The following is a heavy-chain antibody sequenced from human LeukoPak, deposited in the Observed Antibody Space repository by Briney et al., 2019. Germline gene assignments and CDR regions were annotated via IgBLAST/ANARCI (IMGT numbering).Heavy chain of an antibody. CDR1: GYSFTSYW. CDR2: IYPGDSDT. D-gene: IGHD3-22*01. CDR3: VSDYYDSSGYYYFDY. V-gene: IGHV5-51*01. J-gene: IGHJ4*02. Sequence: GESLKISCKGSGYSFTSYWIGWVRQMPGKGLEWMGIIYPGDSDTRYSPSFQGQVTISADKSISTAYLQWSSLKASDTAMYYCVSDYYDSSGYYYFDYWGQGTLVTVSS.